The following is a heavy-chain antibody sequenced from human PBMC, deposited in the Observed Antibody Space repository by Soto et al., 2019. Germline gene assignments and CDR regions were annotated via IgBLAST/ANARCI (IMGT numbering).Heavy chain of an antibody. J-gene: IGHJ4*02. V-gene: IGHV1-46*01. D-gene: IGHD6-19*01. Sequence: ASVKVSCKASGYIFSSYYMYWVRQAPGQGLEWMGGTNPSGGSTTYAQKFQGRLTTTRDTSTSTVYMELSSLTSADTAVYYCARAPDSSGWYCDYWGQVTTVTVSS. CDR3: ARAPDSSGWYCDY. CDR1: GYIFSSYY. CDR2: TNPSGGST.